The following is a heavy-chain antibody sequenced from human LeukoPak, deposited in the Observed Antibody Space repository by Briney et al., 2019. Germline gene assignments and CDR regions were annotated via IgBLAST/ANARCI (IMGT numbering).Heavy chain of an antibody. CDR1: GGSISSGGYS. J-gene: IGHJ4*02. CDR3: ARAPGMYYYDSSGYYFDY. V-gene: IGHV4-30-2*01. Sequence: SETLSLTCAVSGGSISSGGYSWSWIRQPPGKGLEWIGYIYHSGSTYYNPSLKSRVTISVDRSKNQFSLKLSSVTAADTAVYYCARAPGMYYYDSSGYYFDYWGQGTLVTVSS. D-gene: IGHD3-22*01. CDR2: IYHSGST.